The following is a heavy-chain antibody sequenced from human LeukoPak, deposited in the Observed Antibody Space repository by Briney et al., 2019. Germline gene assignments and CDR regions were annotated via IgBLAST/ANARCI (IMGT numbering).Heavy chain of an antibody. V-gene: IGHV3-74*01. CDR2: INTDGGST. CDR1: GFTFSSYW. J-gene: IGHJ4*02. Sequence: GGSLRLSCAASGFTFSSYWMHWVRHAPGKGLVGVSHINTDGGSTTYGDPAKGRFTTSRDNAKNTLYLQMNSLRVEDTAVYYCARGTATTAGIDYWGQGTLVTVSS. D-gene: IGHD6-13*01. CDR3: ARGTATTAGIDY.